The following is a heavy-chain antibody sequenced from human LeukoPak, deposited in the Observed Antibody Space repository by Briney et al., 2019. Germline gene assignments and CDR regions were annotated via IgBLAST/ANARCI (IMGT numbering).Heavy chain of an antibody. D-gene: IGHD1-1*01. V-gene: IGHV5-51*01. CDR2: IYPGDSDT. CDR3: ARCGTIGTGGDY. CDR1: GYSFTSLW. J-gene: IGHJ4*02. Sequence: GESRKISGKAPGYSFTSLWSTGVRQMPGKGLEWMRSIYPGDSDTRYSPSFQGQVTISADKSISTAYLQWSSLKASDSAMYYCARCGTIGTGGDYWGQGTLVTVSS.